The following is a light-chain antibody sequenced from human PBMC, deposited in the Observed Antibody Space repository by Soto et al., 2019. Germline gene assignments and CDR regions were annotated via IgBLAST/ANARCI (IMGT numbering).Light chain of an antibody. Sequence: QSALTQPASVSGSPGQSITISCTGTSSDVGAYNYVSWYQQHPGKAPKLMIYDVSNRPSGVSDRLFGSKSGNTASLSISGLQAEDEADYYCCSYTSRPTYVFGTGTKVTVL. CDR2: DVS. J-gene: IGLJ1*01. CDR3: CSYTSRPTYV. V-gene: IGLV2-14*01. CDR1: SSDVGAYNY.